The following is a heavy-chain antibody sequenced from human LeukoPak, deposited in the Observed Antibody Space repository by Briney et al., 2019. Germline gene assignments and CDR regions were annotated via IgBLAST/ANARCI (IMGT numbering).Heavy chain of an antibody. CDR1: GYTFTSYY. D-gene: IGHD1-26*01. Sequence: ASVKVSCKASGYTFTSYYMHWVRQAPGQGLEWMGRINPNNGGTNYAQKFQGRVTMTGDTSISTAYMELNSLRSDDSAVYYCTRESGSYHGNDYWGQGTLVTVSS. J-gene: IGHJ4*02. CDR2: INPNNGGT. V-gene: IGHV1-2*06. CDR3: TRESGSYHGNDY.